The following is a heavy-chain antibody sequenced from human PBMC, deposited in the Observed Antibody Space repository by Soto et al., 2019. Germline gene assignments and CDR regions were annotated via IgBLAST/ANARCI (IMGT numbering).Heavy chain of an antibody. CDR1: GYTFTSYG. CDR3: ARERYSGYHSGYFDY. Sequence: ASVKVSFKASGYTFTSYGISWVRQAPGQGLEWMGWISAYNGNTNYAQKLQGRVTMTTDTSTSTAYMELRSLRSDDTAVYYCARERYSGYHSGYFDYWGQGTLVTVSS. J-gene: IGHJ4*02. CDR2: ISAYNGNT. D-gene: IGHD5-12*01. V-gene: IGHV1-18*01.